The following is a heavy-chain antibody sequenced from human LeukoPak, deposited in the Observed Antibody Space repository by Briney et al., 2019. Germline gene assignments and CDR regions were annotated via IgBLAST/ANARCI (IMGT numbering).Heavy chain of an antibody. J-gene: IGHJ4*02. V-gene: IGHV4-39*01. CDR2: IYYSGST. CDR3: ASNNWAFDY. CDR1: GGSISSSSYY. Sequence: PSETLSLTCTVSGGSISSSSYYWGWIRQPPGKGLEWIGSIYYSGSTYYNPSLKSRVTISVDTSKNQFSLKLSSVTAAGTAVYYCASNNWAFDYWGQGTLVTVSS. D-gene: IGHD1-1*01.